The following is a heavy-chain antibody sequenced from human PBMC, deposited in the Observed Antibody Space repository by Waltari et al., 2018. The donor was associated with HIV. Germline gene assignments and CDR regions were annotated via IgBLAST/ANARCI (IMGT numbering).Heavy chain of an antibody. V-gene: IGHV1-8*02. CDR1: GDPFTNYD. J-gene: IGHJ5*02. CDR3: STSRPGAMFGDA. Sequence: QGQLVQSGAEVKQSGASVRISCKASGDPFTNYDINWLRQATGQGLEWMGWMNPSTGNAGFAHNFQGIVVMTMDIPINTAYMELSGLTSHDAAVYYWSTSRPGAMFGDAWGQGTLVTVSS. D-gene: IGHD3-3*01. CDR2: MNPSTGNA.